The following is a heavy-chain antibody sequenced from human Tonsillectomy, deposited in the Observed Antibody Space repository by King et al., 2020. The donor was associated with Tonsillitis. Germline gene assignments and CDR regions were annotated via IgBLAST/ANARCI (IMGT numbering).Heavy chain of an antibody. CDR1: GGSISSYY. Sequence: QLQESGPGLVKPSETLSLTCTVSGGSISSYYWSWFRQPPGKGLEWIGYIYYSGSTNCNPSLKCRVTISVYTSKNQFYLKLCSVTAADTAVYNCARGHIYNFGWSAPGCFDPWGQGTLVTVSS. CDR3: ARGHIYNFGWSAPGCFDP. J-gene: IGHJ5*02. CDR2: IYYSGST. D-gene: IGHD3-9*01. V-gene: IGHV4-59*01.